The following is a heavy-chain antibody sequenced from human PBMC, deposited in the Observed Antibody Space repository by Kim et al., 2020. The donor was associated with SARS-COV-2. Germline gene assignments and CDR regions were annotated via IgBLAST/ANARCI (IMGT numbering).Heavy chain of an antibody. CDR1: GFTFSSYA. CDR3: AKDLYYDFWTGPDWFDP. CDR2: ISGSGGST. D-gene: IGHD3-3*01. Sequence: GGSLRLSCAASGFTFSSYAMSWVRQAPGKRLEWVSAISGSGGSTYYADSVKGRFTISRDNSKNTLYLQMNSLRAEDTAVYYCAKDLYYDFWTGPDWFDPWGQGTLVTVSS. V-gene: IGHV3-23*01. J-gene: IGHJ5*02.